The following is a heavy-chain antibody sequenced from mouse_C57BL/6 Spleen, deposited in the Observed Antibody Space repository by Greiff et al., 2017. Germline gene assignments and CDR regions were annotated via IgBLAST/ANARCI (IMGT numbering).Heavy chain of an antibody. CDR3: AYGNPFDY. Sequence: VQLQQSGAELVKPGASVKMSCKASGYTFTSYWMNWVKQRPGQGLEWIGHIYPGSGSTNYNEKFKGKATLTVDTSSSTAYMQLSSLTSEDTAVYYWAYGNPFDYWGQGTLVTVSA. V-gene: IGHV1-55*01. CDR1: GYTFTSYW. J-gene: IGHJ3*01. D-gene: IGHD2-10*02. CDR2: IYPGSGST.